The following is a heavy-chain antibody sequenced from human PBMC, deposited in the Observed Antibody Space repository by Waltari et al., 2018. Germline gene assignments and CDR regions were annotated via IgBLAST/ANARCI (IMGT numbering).Heavy chain of an antibody. J-gene: IGHJ6*02. CDR3: ARAPLDSSSWYHYYYYGMDV. CDR1: GGTFSSYA. Sequence: QVQLVQSGAEVKKPGSSVKVSCKASGGTFSSYAISWVRQAPGQGLEWMGGIIPIFGTANYAQKFQGRFTITADESTSTAYMELSSLRSEDTAVYYCARAPLDSSSWYHYYYYGMDVWGQGTTVTVSS. CDR2: IIPIFGTA. D-gene: IGHD6-13*01. V-gene: IGHV1-69*01.